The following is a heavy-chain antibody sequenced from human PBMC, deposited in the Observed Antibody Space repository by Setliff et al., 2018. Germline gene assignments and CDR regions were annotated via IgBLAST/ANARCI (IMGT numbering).Heavy chain of an antibody. CDR1: GYSISSGYY. V-gene: IGHV4-38-2*01. Sequence: PSETLSLTCAVSGYSISSGYYWGWIRQPPGKGLEWIGSIYHSGSTYYNPSLKSRVTISVDTSKNQFSLKLSSVTAADTAVYYCARHRAEDYYGSGTIIWGWFDPWGQGTPVTVSS. CDR2: IYHSGST. D-gene: IGHD3-10*01. CDR3: ARHRAEDYYGSGTIIWGWFDP. J-gene: IGHJ5*02.